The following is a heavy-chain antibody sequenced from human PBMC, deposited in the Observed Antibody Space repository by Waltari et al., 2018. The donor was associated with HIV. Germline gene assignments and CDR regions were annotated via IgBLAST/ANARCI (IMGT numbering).Heavy chain of an antibody. J-gene: IGHJ4*02. CDR1: GYTLTTYD. V-gene: IGHV1-8*01. D-gene: IGHD3-10*01. CDR3: ARSIRGGDVDY. Sequence: QVQLVQSGAEVKKPGPSVKVSCKASGYTLTTYDINWVRQATGQGLEWMGWMNPNNGNTGYAQKFQGRVAMTRDTSISTAYLELDSLRSEDTAVYYCARSIRGGDVDYWGQGTLVTVSS. CDR2: MNPNNGNT.